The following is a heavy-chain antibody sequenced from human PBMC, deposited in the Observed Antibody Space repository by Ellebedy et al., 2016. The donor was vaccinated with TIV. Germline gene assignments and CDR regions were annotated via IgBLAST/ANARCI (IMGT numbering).Heavy chain of an antibody. Sequence: PGGSLRLSCAASGFTFRSYSMNWVRQAPGKGLEWVSYISSNSTTIYYADSVKGRFSISRDNSKNTLYLQMNSLRAEDTAVYYCARGFCSGGSCRVLFDYWGQGTLVTVSS. CDR1: GFTFRSYS. V-gene: IGHV3-48*01. D-gene: IGHD2-15*01. CDR3: ARGFCSGGSCRVLFDY. CDR2: ISSNSTTI. J-gene: IGHJ4*02.